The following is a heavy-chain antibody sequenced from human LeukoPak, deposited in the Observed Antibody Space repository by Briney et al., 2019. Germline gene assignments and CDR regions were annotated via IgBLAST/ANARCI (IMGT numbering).Heavy chain of an antibody. CDR1: GFTFSSYS. Sequence: GGSLRLSCAASGFTFSSYSMNWVRQAPGKGLEWVSSISSSSYIYYADSVKGRFTISRDNAKNSLYLQMNSLRAEDTAVYYCASDPLWSGYSHFDYWGQGTLVTVSS. V-gene: IGHV3-21*01. CDR2: ISSSSYI. CDR3: ASDPLWSGYSHFDY. J-gene: IGHJ4*02. D-gene: IGHD3-3*01.